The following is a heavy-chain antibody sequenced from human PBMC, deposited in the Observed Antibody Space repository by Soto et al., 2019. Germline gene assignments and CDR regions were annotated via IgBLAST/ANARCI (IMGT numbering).Heavy chain of an antibody. V-gene: IGHV3-30*18. Sequence: QVQLVESGGGVVQPGRSLRLSCAASGFTLSSYGMHWVRQAPGKGLGWVAVISYDGSNKYYADSVKGRFTISRDNSKNTLYLQMNSLRAEDTAVYYCAKDQIGYYDSSGYSETPFDYWGQGTLVTVSS. CDR1: GFTLSSYG. D-gene: IGHD3-22*01. CDR2: ISYDGSNK. CDR3: AKDQIGYYDSSGYSETPFDY. J-gene: IGHJ4*02.